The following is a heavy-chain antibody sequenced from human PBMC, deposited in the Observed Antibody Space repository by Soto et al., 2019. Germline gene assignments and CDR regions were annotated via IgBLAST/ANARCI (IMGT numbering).Heavy chain of an antibody. CDR3: ARVGYGDYADFDY. V-gene: IGHV4-30-4*01. J-gene: IGHJ4*02. CDR2: IYYSGST. D-gene: IGHD4-17*01. CDR1: GGSISSVAYY. Sequence: QVQLQESGPGLVKPSQTLSLTCTVSGGSISSVAYYWSWLRQPPGKGLEWIGYIYYSGSTYYNPSLKSRVTISVDTSKNQFSLKLSSVTAADTAVYYCARVGYGDYADFDYWGQGTLVTVSS.